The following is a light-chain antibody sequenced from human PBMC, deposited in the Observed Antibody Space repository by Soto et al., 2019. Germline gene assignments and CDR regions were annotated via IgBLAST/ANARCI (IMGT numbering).Light chain of an antibody. Sequence: TQSPSTLSAFVGDRVTITCRASQSISSWLAWYQQKPGKAPQLLIYDASNLESGVPSRFSGSGYGTEFTLTITSLQPDDFATYYCQQYNSAYTFGQGTKLEIK. CDR1: QSISSW. CDR2: DAS. V-gene: IGKV1-5*01. CDR3: QQYNSAYT. J-gene: IGKJ2*01.